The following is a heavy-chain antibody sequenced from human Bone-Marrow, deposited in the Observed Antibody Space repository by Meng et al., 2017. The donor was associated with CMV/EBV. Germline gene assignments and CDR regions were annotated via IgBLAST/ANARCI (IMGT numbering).Heavy chain of an antibody. D-gene: IGHD3-22*01. J-gene: IGHJ4*02. CDR3: ARDPISGDSSGTDY. CDR1: GYTFTGYY. CDR2: INPNSGGT. V-gene: IGHV1-2*02. Sequence: QVQLVQAGAEGKRPGASVKVSCKASGYTFTGYYMHWVRQAPGQGLEWMGWINPNSGGTNYAQKFQGRVTMTRDTSISTAYMELSRLRSDDTAVYYCARDPISGDSSGTDYWGQGTLVTVSS.